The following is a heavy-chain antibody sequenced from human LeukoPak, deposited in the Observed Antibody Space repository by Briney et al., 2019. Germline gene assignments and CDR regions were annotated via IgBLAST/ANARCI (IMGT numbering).Heavy chain of an antibody. Sequence: SETLSLTCTVSGGSIGSGGYYWSWIRQHPGKGLEWIGYIYYSGSTYYNPSLKSRVTISVDTSKNQFSLKLSSVTAADTAVYYCASQKGTAMAPAVWFDPWGQGTLVTVSS. D-gene: IGHD5-18*01. J-gene: IGHJ5*02. CDR1: GGSIGSGGYY. CDR2: IYYSGST. V-gene: IGHV4-31*03. CDR3: ASQKGTAMAPAVWFDP.